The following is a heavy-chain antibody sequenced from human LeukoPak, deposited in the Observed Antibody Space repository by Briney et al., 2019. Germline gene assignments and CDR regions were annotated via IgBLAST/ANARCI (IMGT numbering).Heavy chain of an antibody. CDR3: ARQKPPGWDFPLDS. Sequence: SGLTLVKPTQTLTLTCSFSGFSLNTTGVGVGWIRQPPGKALEWLGIIYWNDDKRYSPSLRSRLTVTKDTSKNQVVLTMTNMNPVDTATYFCARQKPPGWDFPLDSWGQGALVTVFS. J-gene: IGHJ4*02. V-gene: IGHV2-5*01. D-gene: IGHD1-26*01. CDR2: IYWNDDK. CDR1: GFSLNTTGVG.